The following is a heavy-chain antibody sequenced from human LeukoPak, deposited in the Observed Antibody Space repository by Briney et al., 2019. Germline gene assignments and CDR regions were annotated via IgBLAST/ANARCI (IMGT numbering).Heavy chain of an antibody. Sequence: GGSLRLSCAASGFTFDDYGMSWVRQAPGKGLEWVSGINWNGGSTGYADSVKGRFTISRDNAKNSLYLQMNSLRAEDTAVYYCARGPTMTRDVFDIWGQGTMVAVSS. CDR2: INWNGGST. V-gene: IGHV3-20*04. CDR3: ARGPTMTRDVFDI. J-gene: IGHJ3*02. CDR1: GFTFDDYG. D-gene: IGHD3-22*01.